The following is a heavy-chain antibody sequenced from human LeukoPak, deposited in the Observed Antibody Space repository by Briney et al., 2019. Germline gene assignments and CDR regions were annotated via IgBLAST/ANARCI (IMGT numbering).Heavy chain of an antibody. Sequence: SETLSLTCTVSGGSISYSSYYWGWIRQPPGKGLEWIGETNHSGSTNYNPSLKSRVTISVDTSKNQFSLKLSSVTAADTDVYYCARDYYGSGSYDYWGQGTLVTVSS. CDR1: GGSISYSSYY. J-gene: IGHJ4*02. D-gene: IGHD3-10*01. V-gene: IGHV4-39*07. CDR3: ARDYYGSGSYDY. CDR2: TNHSGST.